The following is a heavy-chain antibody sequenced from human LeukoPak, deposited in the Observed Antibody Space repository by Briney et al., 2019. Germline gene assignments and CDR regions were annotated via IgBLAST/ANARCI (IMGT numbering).Heavy chain of an antibody. J-gene: IGHJ1*01. CDR2: IIPIFGTA. D-gene: IGHD2-2*01. CDR1: GGTFSSYA. CDR3: AVELGYCSSTSCSSAEYFQR. Sequence: SVKVSFKASGGTFSSYAISWVRQAPGQGLEWMGGIIPIFGTANYAQKFQGRVTITADESTSTAYMELSSLRSEDTAVYYCAVELGYCSSTSCSSAEYFQRWGQGTLVTVSS. V-gene: IGHV1-69*13.